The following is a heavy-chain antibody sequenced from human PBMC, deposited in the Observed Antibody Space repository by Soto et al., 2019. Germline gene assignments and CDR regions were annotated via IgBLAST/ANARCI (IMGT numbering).Heavy chain of an antibody. D-gene: IGHD3-10*01. CDR3: ARDQLWFGELVWFDP. CDR2: ISAYNGNT. CDR1: GYTFTNYG. Sequence: QVQLVQSGAEVKKPGASVKVSCKASGYTFTNYGMSWVRQAPGQGLEWMGWISAYNGNTKYAQKLQGRVTMTTDTSTSTAYMEVRSLRSDDTAMYYCARDQLWFGELVWFDPWGQGTLVTVSS. J-gene: IGHJ5*02. V-gene: IGHV1-18*01.